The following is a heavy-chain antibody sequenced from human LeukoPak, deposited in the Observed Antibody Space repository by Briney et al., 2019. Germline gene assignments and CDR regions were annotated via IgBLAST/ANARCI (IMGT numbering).Heavy chain of an antibody. CDR3: AKGHEVRDDFDI. V-gene: IGHV3-23*01. J-gene: IGHJ3*02. Sequence: GGSLRLSCAASGFTFSSYAMSWVRQAPGKGLEWVSAISGSGGSTYYADSVKGRFTISRDNSKNTLYLQMNSLRAEDTDVHYCAKGHEVRDDFDIWGQGTMVTVSS. CDR1: GFTFSSYA. CDR2: ISGSGGST.